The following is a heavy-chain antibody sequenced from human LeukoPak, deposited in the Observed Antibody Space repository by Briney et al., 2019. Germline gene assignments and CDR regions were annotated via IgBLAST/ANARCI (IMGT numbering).Heavy chain of an antibody. Sequence: GESLKISCKGSGYSFTSYWIGWVRQLPGKGLEWMAIIYPGDSDTRYSPSFQGQVTISADKSISTAYLQWSSLKASDTAMYYCARSRYYGGNLWFLDYWGQGTLVTVSS. V-gene: IGHV5-51*01. CDR2: IYPGDSDT. J-gene: IGHJ4*02. CDR1: GYSFTSYW. D-gene: IGHD4-23*01. CDR3: ARSRYYGGNLWFLDY.